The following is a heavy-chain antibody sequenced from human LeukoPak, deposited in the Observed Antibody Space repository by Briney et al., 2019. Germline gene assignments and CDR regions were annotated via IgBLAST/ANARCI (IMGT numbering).Heavy chain of an antibody. CDR2: MNPNSGNT. D-gene: IGHD3-10*01. Sequence: ASVKVSCKASGYTFTSYDINWVRQATGQGLEWMGWMNPNSGNTGYAQKSQGRVTMTRNTSISTAYMELSSLRSEDTAVYYCARGQSMVRGVILRYWGQGTLVTVSS. CDR1: GYTFTSYD. CDR3: ARGQSMVRGVILRY. J-gene: IGHJ4*02. V-gene: IGHV1-8*01.